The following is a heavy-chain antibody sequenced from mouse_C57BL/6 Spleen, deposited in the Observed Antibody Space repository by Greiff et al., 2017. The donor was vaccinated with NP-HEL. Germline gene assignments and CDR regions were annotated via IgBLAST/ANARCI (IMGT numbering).Heavy chain of an antibody. Sequence: EVQLQESGPGLVKPSQSLSLTCSVTGYSITSGYYWNWIRQFPGNKLEWMGYISYDGSNNYNPSLKNRISITRDTSKNQFFLKLNSVTTEDTATYYCASQEDYSNYSPYFDYWGQGTTLTVSS. CDR3: ASQEDYSNYSPYFDY. CDR1: GYSITSGYY. V-gene: IGHV3-6*01. D-gene: IGHD2-5*01. CDR2: ISYDGSN. J-gene: IGHJ2*01.